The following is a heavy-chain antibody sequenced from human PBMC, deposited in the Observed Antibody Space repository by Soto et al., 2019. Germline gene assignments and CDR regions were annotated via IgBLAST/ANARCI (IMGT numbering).Heavy chain of an antibody. CDR3: ARRELERRFSWFDP. CDR1: GGTFSSYA. V-gene: IGHV1-69*13. D-gene: IGHD1-1*01. J-gene: IGHJ5*02. Sequence: SVKVSCKASGGTFSSYAISWVRQAPGQGLEWMGGIIPIFGTANYAQKFQGRVTITADESTSTAYMELSSLRSEDTAVYYCARRELERRFSWFDPWGQGTLVTVSS. CDR2: IIPIFGTA.